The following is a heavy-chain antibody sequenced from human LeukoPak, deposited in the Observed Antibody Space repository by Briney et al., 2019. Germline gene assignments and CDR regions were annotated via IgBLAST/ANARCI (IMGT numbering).Heavy chain of an antibody. CDR1: GYTFTSYD. D-gene: IGHD3-10*01. J-gene: IGHJ4*02. V-gene: IGHV1-8*01. CDR2: MNPNSGKT. CDR3: ARGGGFSFGAQSYYQLSL. Sequence: GAAVKVSCKASGYTFTSYDIHWVRQDPGRGLDYLGWMNPNSGKTGYTQKFQGRFSMTRDTPISTAYLELNSLTSEDTAVYYCARGGGFSFGAQSYYQLSLWGQGTLVTVSS.